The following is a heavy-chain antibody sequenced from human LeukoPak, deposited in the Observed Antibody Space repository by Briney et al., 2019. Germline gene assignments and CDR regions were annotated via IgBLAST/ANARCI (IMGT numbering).Heavy chain of an antibody. D-gene: IGHD2-2*01. Sequence: ASVKVSCKASGYTFTGYYMHWVRQAPGQGLEWMGWINPNSGGTNYAQKFQGRVTMTRDTSISTAYMELSRLRSDDTAVYYCARGPPDCSSTSCYSRWFDPWGQEPWSPSPQ. V-gene: IGHV1-2*02. CDR1: GYTFTGYY. CDR2: INPNSGGT. CDR3: ARGPPDCSSTSCYSRWFDP. J-gene: IGHJ5*02.